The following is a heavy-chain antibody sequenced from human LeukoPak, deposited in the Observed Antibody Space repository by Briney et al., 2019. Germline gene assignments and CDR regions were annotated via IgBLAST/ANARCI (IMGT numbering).Heavy chain of an antibody. CDR2: IKHSGST. V-gene: IGHV4-34*01. CDR1: GGSFSSYY. D-gene: IGHD3-10*01. J-gene: IGHJ5*02. CDR3: ARVRYYGSGSTNWFDP. Sequence: PSETLSLTCAVYGGSFSSYYWSWIRQPPGKGLERIGEIKHSGSTNYNPSLKSRVTMSVDTSKNQFSLKLSSVTAADTAVYYCARVRYYGSGSTNWFDPWGQGTLVTVSS.